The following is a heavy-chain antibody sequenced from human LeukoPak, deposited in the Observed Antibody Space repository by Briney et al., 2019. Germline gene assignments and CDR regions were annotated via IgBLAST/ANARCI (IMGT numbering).Heavy chain of an antibody. Sequence: SETLSLTCTVSGGSISSSSYYWGWIRQPPGKGLEWIGSIYYSGSTYYNPSLKSRVTISVDTSKNQFSLKLSSVTAADTAVYYCARGSRLLWPSWGQGTLVTVSS. CDR2: IYYSGST. CDR1: GGSISSSSYY. D-gene: IGHD3-10*01. CDR3: ARGSRLLWPS. V-gene: IGHV4-39*01. J-gene: IGHJ4*02.